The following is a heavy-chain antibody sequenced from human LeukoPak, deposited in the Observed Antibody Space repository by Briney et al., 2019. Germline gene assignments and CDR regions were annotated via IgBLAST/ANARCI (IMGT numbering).Heavy chain of an antibody. D-gene: IGHD4-17*01. V-gene: IGHV3-72*01. CDR1: GFTFSDHC. CDR3: ARGRVTTLYYFDY. J-gene: IGHJ4*02. Sequence: AGGSLRLSCAASGFTFSDHCMDWVRQAPGKGLEWVGRTRNKANSYTTEYAASVKGRFTISRDDSKNSLYPQMNSLKTEDTAVYYCARGRVTTLYYFDYWGQGTLVTVSS. CDR2: TRNKANSYTT.